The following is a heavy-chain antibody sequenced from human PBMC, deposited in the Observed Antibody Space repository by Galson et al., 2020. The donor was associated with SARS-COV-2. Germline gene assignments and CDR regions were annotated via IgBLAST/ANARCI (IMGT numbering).Heavy chain of an antibody. J-gene: IGHJ6*02. CDR3: ARGRVVPNGALLPGSGSYGDYRVIYYYYGMDV. D-gene: IGHD4-17*01. CDR2: IGTAGDT. V-gene: IGHV3-13*04. Sequence: GESLKISCAASGFTFSSYDMHWVRQATGKGLEWVSAIGTAGDTYYPGSVKGRFTISRENAKNSLYLQMNGLRAGDTAVYYCARGRVVPNGALLPGSGSYGDYRVIYYYYGMDVWGQGTTVTVSS. CDR1: GFTFSSYD.